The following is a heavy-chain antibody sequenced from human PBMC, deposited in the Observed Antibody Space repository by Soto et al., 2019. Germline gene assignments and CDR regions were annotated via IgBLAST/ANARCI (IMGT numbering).Heavy chain of an antibody. CDR2: IIPIFGTA. V-gene: IGHV1-69*13. Sequence: ASVKVSCKASGGTFSSYAISWVRQAPGQGLEWMGGIIPIFGTADYAQKFQGRVTITADESTSTAYMELSSLRSEDTAVYYCGRGYCSSTSCYDFDYWGQGTLVTVSS. CDR1: GGTFSSYA. D-gene: IGHD2-2*01. CDR3: GRGYCSSTSCYDFDY. J-gene: IGHJ4*02.